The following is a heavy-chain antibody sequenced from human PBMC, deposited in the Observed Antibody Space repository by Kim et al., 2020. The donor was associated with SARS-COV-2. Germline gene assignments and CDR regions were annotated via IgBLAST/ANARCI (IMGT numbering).Heavy chain of an antibody. V-gene: IGHV1-69*01. Sequence: QKFQGRVTITADESTSTAYMELSSLRSEDTAVYYCARDKMLVPYYYYMDVWGKGTTVTVSS. J-gene: IGHJ6*03. D-gene: IGHD6-6*01. CDR3: ARDKMLVPYYYYMDV.